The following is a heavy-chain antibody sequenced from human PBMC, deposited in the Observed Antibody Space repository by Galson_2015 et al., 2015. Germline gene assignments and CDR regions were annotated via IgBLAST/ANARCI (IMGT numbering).Heavy chain of an antibody. CDR1: GYTFTSYG. CDR2: ISAYNGNT. J-gene: IGHJ4*02. CDR3: ARDGSPKSVAAKSPVGY. V-gene: IGHV1-18*01. Sequence: SVKVSCKASGYTFTSYGISWVRQAPGQGLEWMGWISAYNGNTNYAQKLQGRVTMTTDTSTSTAYMELRSLRSDDTAVYYCARDGSPKSVAAKSPVGYWGQGTLVTVSS. D-gene: IGHD6-19*01.